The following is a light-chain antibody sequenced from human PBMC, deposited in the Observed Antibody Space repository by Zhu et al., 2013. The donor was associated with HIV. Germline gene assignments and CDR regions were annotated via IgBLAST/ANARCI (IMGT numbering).Light chain of an antibody. Sequence: DTQMTQSPSTLSASVGDRVTMTCRASQSVSTWVAWYQHKPGKAPKLLIYKASSLQSGVPPRFSGRGSGTEFTLTIHSLQPDDFATYYCQQYNSWWTFGQGTKVEMK. CDR2: KAS. CDR3: QQYNSWWT. CDR1: QSVSTW. J-gene: IGKJ1*01. V-gene: IGKV1-5*03.